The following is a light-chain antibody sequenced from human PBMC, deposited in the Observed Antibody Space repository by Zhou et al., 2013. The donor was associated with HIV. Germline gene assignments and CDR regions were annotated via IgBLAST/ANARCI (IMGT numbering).Light chain of an antibody. J-gene: IGKJ5*01. CDR2: GAS. CDR3: QQYAGSPIT. CDR1: QSVSSNY. Sequence: EIVLTQSPGTLSLSPGERATLSCRASQSVSSNYLAWYQQKPGQAPRLLIYGASSRATGIPDRFSGSGSGTDFTLTISRLEPEDFAVYYCQQYAGSPITFGQGTRLEIK. V-gene: IGKV3-20*01.